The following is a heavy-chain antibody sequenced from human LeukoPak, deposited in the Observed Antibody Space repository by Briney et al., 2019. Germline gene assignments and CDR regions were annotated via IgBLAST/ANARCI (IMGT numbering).Heavy chain of an antibody. V-gene: IGHV3-53*01. CDR1: GFTVSSAY. D-gene: IGHD2-15*01. CDR2: IYSDGST. CDR3: ARGYCSGGICYTQEYYFDY. Sequence: GGSLRLSCAASGFTVSSAYVTWVRQPPGKGLEWVSVIYSDGSTYYTDSVKGRFTISRDTSKNTLYLQMSSLRADDTAVYYCARGYCSGGICYTQEYYFDYWGQGTLVTVSS. J-gene: IGHJ4*02.